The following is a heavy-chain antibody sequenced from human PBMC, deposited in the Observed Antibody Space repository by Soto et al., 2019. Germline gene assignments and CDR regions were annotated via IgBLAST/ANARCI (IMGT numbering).Heavy chain of an antibody. D-gene: IGHD2-15*01. CDR3: ASGGPADY. Sequence: DVQLVESGGGLMQPGGSLRLSCAASGITVSNTDMNWVRQAPGKGLEWVSIIYSGGNTYYADSVKGRFTISRDKSNNTLYLQINSLRVEDTAVYYCASGGPADYWGQGTLVIVSS. V-gene: IGHV3-53*01. CDR1: GITVSNTD. J-gene: IGHJ4*02. CDR2: IYSGGNT.